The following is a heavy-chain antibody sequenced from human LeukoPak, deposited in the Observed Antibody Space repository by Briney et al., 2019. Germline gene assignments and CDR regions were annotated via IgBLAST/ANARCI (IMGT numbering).Heavy chain of an antibody. D-gene: IGHD3-22*01. CDR2: IYSGGST. V-gene: IGHV3-66*01. Sequence: GGSLRLSCAASGFTVSSNYMSWVRQAPGKGLEWVSVIYSGGSTYYADSVKGRFTISRDNSKNTLYLQMNSLRAEDTAVYYCARGRSSGYYYLSFDYWGQGTLVTVSS. CDR1: GFTVSSNY. CDR3: ARGRSSGYYYLSFDY. J-gene: IGHJ4*02.